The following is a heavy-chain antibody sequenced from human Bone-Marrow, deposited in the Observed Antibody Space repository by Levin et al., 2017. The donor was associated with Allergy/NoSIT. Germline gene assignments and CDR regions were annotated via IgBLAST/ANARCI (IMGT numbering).Heavy chain of an antibody. CDR1: GFTFSTYT. Sequence: PGGSLRLSCSASGFTFSTYTLHWVRQAPGKGLEWVSLISSDGDSKYYTDSVKGRFTISRDNSKNSLFLQMHSLRPEDTAVYSCAGGGCGGVNGYKNYYFYGLGVWGQGTTVTVSS. D-gene: IGHD2-8*02. CDR2: ISSDGDSK. CDR3: AGGGCGGVNGYKNYYFYGLGV. J-gene: IGHJ6*02. V-gene: IGHV3-30-3*01.